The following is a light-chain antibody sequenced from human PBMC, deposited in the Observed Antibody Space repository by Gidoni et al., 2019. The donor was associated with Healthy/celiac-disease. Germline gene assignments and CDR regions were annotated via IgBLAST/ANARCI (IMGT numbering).Light chain of an antibody. J-gene: IGKJ5*01. V-gene: IGKV3-11*01. Sequence: EIVLTQSPATLSLSPGERATLSCRASQSVSSYLDWYQQKPGQAPRLRIYTESNRATGIPARCSGSGSGTDFTLTMSSQEAEDFAGYYCQRRSNTFGQGTRLEIK. CDR1: QSVSSY. CDR2: TES. CDR3: QRRSNT.